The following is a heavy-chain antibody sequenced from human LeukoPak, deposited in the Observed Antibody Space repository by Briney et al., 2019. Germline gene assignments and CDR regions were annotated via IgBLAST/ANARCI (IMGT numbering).Heavy chain of an antibody. CDR1: GYTFSDHY. Sequence: ASVKVSCKASGYTFSDHYMQWVRQAPGQGFEWLGWINPNSGGTSYTQKFQGRVTMTRDTSISTAYMELSRLRSDDTAVYYCAIVVVTDTNFDYWGQGTLVTVSS. CDR2: INPNSGGT. J-gene: IGHJ4*02. V-gene: IGHV1-2*02. CDR3: AIVVVTDTNFDY. D-gene: IGHD3-22*01.